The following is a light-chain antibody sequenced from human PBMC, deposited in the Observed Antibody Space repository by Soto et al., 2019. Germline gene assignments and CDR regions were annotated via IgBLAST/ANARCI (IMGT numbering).Light chain of an antibody. CDR2: EVS. CDR1: SSDVGGYNY. CDR3: SSYAGSNRV. Sequence: QSVLTQPPSASGSPGQSVTISCTGTSSDVGGYNYVSWYQQHPGKAPKLMIYEVSKRPSGVPDRFSGSKSGNTASLTVSGIQAEDGADYYCSSYAGSNRVFGGGTKLTVL. J-gene: IGLJ3*02. V-gene: IGLV2-8*01.